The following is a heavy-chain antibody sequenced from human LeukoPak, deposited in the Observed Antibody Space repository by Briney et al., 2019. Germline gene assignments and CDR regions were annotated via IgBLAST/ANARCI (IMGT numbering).Heavy chain of an antibody. CDR2: MNPYSGDR. J-gene: IGHJ4*02. V-gene: IGHV1-8*03. Sequence: ASVKVSCKTSGYTFTTYHINGVRQATGQGLEWLGWMNPYSGDRGYAQKFQGRLSITSDTSISTAYMELSSLRSDDTAVYFCARTTSLTASGYDYWGQGTLVTVSS. CDR1: GYTFTTYH. CDR3: ARTTSLTASGYDY. D-gene: IGHD4-17*01.